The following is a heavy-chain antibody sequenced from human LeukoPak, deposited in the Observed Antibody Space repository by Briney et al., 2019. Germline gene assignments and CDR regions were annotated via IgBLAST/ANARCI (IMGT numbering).Heavy chain of an antibody. Sequence: GGSLRLSCAASGFTFSGDVMSWVRQGPGGGLEWGSAISGRVGSAYYADSVRGRFTTSRDNSKNTLCLQIYTLRAEETALYYCAKSGYNWNYWFDYWGQGTLVPVSS. J-gene: IGHJ4*02. V-gene: IGHV3-23*01. D-gene: IGHD1-7*01. CDR1: GFTFSGDV. CDR3: AKSGYNWNYWFDY. CDR2: ISGRVGSA.